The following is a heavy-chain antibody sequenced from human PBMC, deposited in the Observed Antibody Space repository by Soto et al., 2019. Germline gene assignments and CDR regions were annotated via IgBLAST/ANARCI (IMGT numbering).Heavy chain of an antibody. J-gene: IGHJ6*03. V-gene: IGHV3-72*01. CDR3: ARAGDFWSGVYSMAV. D-gene: IGHD3-3*01. Sequence: PGGSLRLSCAASGFTFSDHYMDWVRQAPGKGLEWVGRTRNKANSYTTEYAASVKGRFTISRDDSKNSLYLQMNSLKTEDTAVYYCARAGDFWSGVYSMAVWGKGTTVTVSS. CDR2: TRNKANSYTT. CDR1: GFTFSDHY.